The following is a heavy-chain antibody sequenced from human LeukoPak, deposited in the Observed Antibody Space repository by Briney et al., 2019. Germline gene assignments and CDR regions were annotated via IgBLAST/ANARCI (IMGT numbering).Heavy chain of an antibody. Sequence: HGESLKISCQVSGYSFTSYWIGWVRQMPGKGLEWMGIINPGDSDNRYSPPFQRQVTISADKSITTAYLQWSSLKASDTAMYYCARHGGRGYRFDYDYWGQGILVTVSS. J-gene: IGHJ4*02. D-gene: IGHD5-18*01. CDR3: ARHGGRGYRFDYDY. V-gene: IGHV5-51*01. CDR1: GYSFTSYW. CDR2: INPGDSDN.